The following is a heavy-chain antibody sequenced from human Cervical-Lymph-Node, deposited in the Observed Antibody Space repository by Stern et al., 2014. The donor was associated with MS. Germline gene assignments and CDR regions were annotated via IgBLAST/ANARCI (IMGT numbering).Heavy chain of an antibody. Sequence: EVQLVQSGGGLVQPGGSLRLSCAASGFTFSTYAMSWVRQAPGKGLEWVSSFSDSGGYTYYADSVKGRFTISRDNSKNTLYLQMNSLRAEDTAVYYCAKDSSRWYPLFDSWGQGTLVTVSS. J-gene: IGHJ4*02. CDR1: GFTFSTYA. CDR3: AKDSSRWYPLFDS. CDR2: FSDSGGYT. V-gene: IGHV3-23*04. D-gene: IGHD6-13*01.